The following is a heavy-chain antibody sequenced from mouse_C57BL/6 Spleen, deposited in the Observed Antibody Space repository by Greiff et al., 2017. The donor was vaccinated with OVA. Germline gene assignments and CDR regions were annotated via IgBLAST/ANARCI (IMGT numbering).Heavy chain of an antibody. D-gene: IGHD2-4*01. Sequence: VQLQQSGPELVKPGASVKISCKASGYSFTGYYMNWVKQSPEKSLEWIGEINPSTGGTTYNQKFKAKATLTVDKSSSTAYMQLKSLTSEDSAVYYCASYYDYDGGGYGGQCTTLTVSS. CDR3: ASYYDYDGGGY. J-gene: IGHJ2*01. CDR1: GYSFTGYY. CDR2: INPSTGGT. V-gene: IGHV1-42*01.